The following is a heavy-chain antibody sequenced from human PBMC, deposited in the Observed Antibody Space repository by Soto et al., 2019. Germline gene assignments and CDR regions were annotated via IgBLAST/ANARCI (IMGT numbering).Heavy chain of an antibody. CDR3: VTAVRTRLDN. J-gene: IGHJ4*02. CDR1: GFIFSNFA. D-gene: IGHD3-16*02. Sequence: LRLSCAASGFIFSNFAMYWVRRAPGKGLEWVSSIRQSGDRASYADSARGRFTISRDNSKNTLYLQMNGLRLDDTAVYYCVTAVRTRLDNWGPGTLVTVSS. V-gene: IGHV3-23*01. CDR2: IRQSGDRA.